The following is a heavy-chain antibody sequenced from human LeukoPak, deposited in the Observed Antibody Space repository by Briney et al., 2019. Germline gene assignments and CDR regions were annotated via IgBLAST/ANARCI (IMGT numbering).Heavy chain of an antibody. V-gene: IGHV4-39*01. D-gene: IGHD3-9*01. CDR1: GGSFSSSSYY. J-gene: IGHJ6*02. CDR2: IYYSGST. Sequence: AETLSLTCTVSGGSFSSSSYYWGWIRQPPGKGLEWIVRIYYSGSTYYNPSLKSRVTISVDTSKNQFSLKLSSVTAADTAVYYCARPVLRYFDWLPNGMDVWGQGTTVTVSS. CDR3: ARPVLRYFDWLPNGMDV.